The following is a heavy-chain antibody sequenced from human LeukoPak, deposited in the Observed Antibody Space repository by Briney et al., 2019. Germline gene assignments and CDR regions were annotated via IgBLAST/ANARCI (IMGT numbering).Heavy chain of an antibody. J-gene: IGHJ4*02. D-gene: IGHD6-19*01. V-gene: IGHV3-64*01. CDR2: ISSNGGST. CDR3: ARGPEYSSGWWDY. Sequence: GGSLRLSCAASGFTFSSYAMHWVRQAPGKGLEYVSAISSNGGSTYYANSVKGRFTISRDNSKNTLYLQMGSLRAEDMAVYYCARGPEYSSGWWDYWGQGTLVTVSS. CDR1: GFTFSSYA.